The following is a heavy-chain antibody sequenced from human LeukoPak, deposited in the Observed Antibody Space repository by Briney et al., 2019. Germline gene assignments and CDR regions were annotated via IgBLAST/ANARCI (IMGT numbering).Heavy chain of an antibody. CDR1: GDSIRSTSYY. J-gene: IGHJ6*03. CDR2: ISYSGTT. Sequence: SETLSLTCTVSGDSIRSTSYYWGWIRQPPGKGLEWIGTISYSGTTYYNPSLKSRVSISVDTSKKQFSLRLNSVTAADTAVYYCARLPRGYYAILTGYAASDHYYYMDVWGKGTTVTISS. CDR3: ARLPRGYYAILTGYAASDHYYYMDV. D-gene: IGHD3-9*01. V-gene: IGHV4-39*01.